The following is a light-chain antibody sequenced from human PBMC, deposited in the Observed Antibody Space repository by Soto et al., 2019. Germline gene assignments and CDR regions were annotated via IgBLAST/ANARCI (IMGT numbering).Light chain of an antibody. V-gene: IGKV3-11*01. Sequence: EVVLTQSPVTLSLSPGERATLSCRASQIFLGQLAWYQQKPGQAPRLLIYDAYNRATGIPPRFSGSGSGADFTLTISSLEPEDSAVYYCQQRHMWPITFGQGTRLEI. CDR1: QIFLGQ. J-gene: IGKJ5*01. CDR3: QQRHMWPIT. CDR2: DAY.